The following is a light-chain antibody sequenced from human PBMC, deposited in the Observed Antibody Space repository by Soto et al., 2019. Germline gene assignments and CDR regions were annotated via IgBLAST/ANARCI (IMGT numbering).Light chain of an antibody. J-gene: IGKJ1*01. CDR2: GAS. V-gene: IGKV3-20*01. Sequence: EIVVTQSPGTLSMSPGERVTLSCGASQSVSSNLAWYQQKPGQAPRLLIYGASSRATGIPDRFSGSGSGTDFTLTISRLEPEDFAVYYCQQYGSSQWTFGQGTKVDIK. CDR3: QQYGSSQWT. CDR1: QSVSSN.